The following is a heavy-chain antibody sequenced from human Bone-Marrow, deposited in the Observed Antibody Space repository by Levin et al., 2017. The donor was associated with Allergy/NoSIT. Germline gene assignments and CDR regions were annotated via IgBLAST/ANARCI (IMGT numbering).Heavy chain of an antibody. CDR3: ARDHWGENF. CDR1: GYTFTASY. CDR2: IDGDSGGT. V-gene: IGHV1-2*02. Sequence: GESLKISCEASGYTFTASYIHWVRQAPGQGLEWMGWIDGDSGGTRYEQKFQGRVTMTRDTSIRTAYMELSRRTSDDTAVYYCARDHWGENFWGQGTLVTVSS. D-gene: IGHD3-16*01. J-gene: IGHJ4*02.